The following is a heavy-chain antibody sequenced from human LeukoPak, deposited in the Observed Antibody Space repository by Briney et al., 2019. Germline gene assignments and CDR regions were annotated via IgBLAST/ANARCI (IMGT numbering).Heavy chain of an antibody. CDR1: GFTFSSYE. CDR3: ARKKLGIVDY. D-gene: IGHD7-27*01. CDR2: ISSSGSTI. V-gene: IGHV3-48*03. J-gene: IGHJ4*02. Sequence: GGSLRLSCAASGFTFSSYEMNWVRQAPGKGLEWVSYISSSGSTIYYADSVKGRFTISRDNAKNSLYLQMNSLRAEDTALYYCARKKLGIVDYWGQGTLVTVSS.